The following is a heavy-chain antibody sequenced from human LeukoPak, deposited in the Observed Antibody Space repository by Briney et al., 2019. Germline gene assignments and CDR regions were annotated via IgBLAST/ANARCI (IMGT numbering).Heavy chain of an antibody. Sequence: PGGSLRLSCAASGFTFSIYEMNWVRQAPGKGLEWVSYIGRSGGAMSYADFVKGRFTISRDNAKNSLYLQMNSLRAEDTAVYFCARDGSNFDPFDYWGQGTLVTVSS. CDR3: ARDGSNFDPFDY. CDR1: GFTFSIYE. CDR2: IGRSGGAM. D-gene: IGHD4-11*01. J-gene: IGHJ4*02. V-gene: IGHV3-48*03.